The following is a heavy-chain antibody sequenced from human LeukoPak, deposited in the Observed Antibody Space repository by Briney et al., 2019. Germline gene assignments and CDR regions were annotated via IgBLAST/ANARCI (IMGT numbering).Heavy chain of an antibody. Sequence: GGSLRLSCAASGFTFSSYGMHWVRQAPGKGLEWVAFIRYDGSNKYYADSVKGRFTISRDNSKNTLYLQMNSLRAEDTAVYYCARDRGGYSYGSYYFDYWGQGTLVTVSS. CDR2: IRYDGSNK. CDR3: ARDRGGYSYGSYYFDY. J-gene: IGHJ4*02. V-gene: IGHV3-30*02. D-gene: IGHD5-18*01. CDR1: GFTFSSYG.